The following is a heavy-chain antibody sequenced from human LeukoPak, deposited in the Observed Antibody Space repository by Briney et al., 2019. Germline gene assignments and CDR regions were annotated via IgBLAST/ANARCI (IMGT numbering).Heavy chain of an antibody. CDR1: GYIFTTYW. V-gene: IGHV5-51*01. CDR2: IYPRDSDT. CDR3: ASPPQANFRVEVXXDFD. Sequence: GESLKISCKASGYIFTTYWIGWVRQMPGKGLEGMGIIYPRDSDTRYSPSFQGQVTISVDKSITTAYLQWSSLKASDTAMYYCASPPQANFRVEVXXDFD. D-gene: IGHD3-3*01. J-gene: IGHJ3*02.